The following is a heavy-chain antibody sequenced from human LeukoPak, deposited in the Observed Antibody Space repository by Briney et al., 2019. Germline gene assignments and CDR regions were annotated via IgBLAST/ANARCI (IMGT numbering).Heavy chain of an antibody. D-gene: IGHD2-2*01. CDR1: GGSISSGSYY. J-gene: IGHJ3*02. CDR3: ARGEDIVVVPAARGAFDI. CDR2: IYTSGST. Sequence: TSETLSLTCTVSGGSISSGSYYWSWIRQPAGKGLEWIGRIYTSGSTNYNPSLKSRVTISVDTSKNQFSLKLSSVTAADTAVYYCARGEDIVVVPAARGAFDIRGQGTMVTVSS. V-gene: IGHV4-61*02.